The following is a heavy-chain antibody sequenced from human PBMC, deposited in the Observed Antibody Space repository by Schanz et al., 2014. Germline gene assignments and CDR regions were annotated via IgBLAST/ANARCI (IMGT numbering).Heavy chain of an antibody. CDR1: GFTFSNYG. V-gene: IGHV3-48*01. D-gene: IGHD2-2*01. CDR3: ARDLSSLIQGDV. CDR2: ISSSSGTI. Sequence: EAQLLESGGGLVQPGGSLRLSCEASGFTFSNYGMNWVRQAPEKGLEWVSYISSSSGTIYYADSVKGRFTISRDNAKNLLYLQMNGLRAEDTAVYFCARDLSSLIQGDVWGKGTTVTVSA. J-gene: IGHJ6*04.